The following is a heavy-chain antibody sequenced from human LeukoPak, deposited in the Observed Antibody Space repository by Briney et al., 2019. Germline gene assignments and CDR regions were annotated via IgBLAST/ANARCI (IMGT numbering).Heavy chain of an antibody. CDR2: ISSKAYGGTT. J-gene: IGHJ3*02. Sequence: GGSLRLSCTASGFTFGDHAMTWVRQAPGKGLEWVGFISSKAYGGTTDYAASVKGRFTISRDDSKSIAYLQMNSLKTEDTAVYYCTRDPTDIVVVPATIGDAFDIWGQGTMVTVSS. V-gene: IGHV3-49*04. D-gene: IGHD2-2*01. CDR1: GFTFGDHA. CDR3: TRDPTDIVVVPATIGDAFDI.